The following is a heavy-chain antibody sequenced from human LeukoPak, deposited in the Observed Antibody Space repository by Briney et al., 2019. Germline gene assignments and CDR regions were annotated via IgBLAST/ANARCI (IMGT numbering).Heavy chain of an antibody. CDR1: GYTFTTYG. Sequence: ASVKVSCKASGYTFTTYGISWVRQAPGHGLEWMGWISTLNGHTNYAQSRQDRVTITTDTSTSTVYMELSSLISDDTAVYYCARHYGGTYYFDYWGQGTLVTVSS. D-gene: IGHD4-23*01. CDR3: ARHYGGTYYFDY. J-gene: IGHJ4*02. CDR2: ISTLNGHT. V-gene: IGHV1-18*01.